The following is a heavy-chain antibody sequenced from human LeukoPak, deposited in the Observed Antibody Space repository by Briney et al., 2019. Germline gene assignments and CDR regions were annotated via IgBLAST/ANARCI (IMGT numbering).Heavy chain of an antibody. D-gene: IGHD6-13*01. CDR2: IKQDGREK. Sequence: PGGSLTLSCAASGFTVGSYWMGWVRQAPGKGREWWANIKQDGREKYYMDSVKGRFTISTDNAKTSLYLQMNSLRAEDTAVYYCARGLAAAKNYYYYYYMDVWGKEPTVTVSS. CDR1: GFTVGSYW. J-gene: IGHJ6*03. CDR3: ARGLAAAKNYYYYYYMDV. V-gene: IGHV3-7*01.